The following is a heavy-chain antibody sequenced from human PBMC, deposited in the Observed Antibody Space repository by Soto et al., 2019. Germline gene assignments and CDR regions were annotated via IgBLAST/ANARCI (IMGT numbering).Heavy chain of an antibody. V-gene: IGHV3-23*01. J-gene: IGHJ3*02. D-gene: IGHD3-9*01. CDR2: ISGGGGGT. CDR1: GFTFSNYA. CDR3: VKDKKYDILSDWDALDI. Sequence: AGGSLRLSCAASGFTFSNYAMTWVRQAPGKGLEWVAAISGGGGGTYYADPVKGRFTISRDNSKNTLHLQMNNLRAEDTATYYCVKDKKYDILSDWDALDIWGHGPLVTVSS.